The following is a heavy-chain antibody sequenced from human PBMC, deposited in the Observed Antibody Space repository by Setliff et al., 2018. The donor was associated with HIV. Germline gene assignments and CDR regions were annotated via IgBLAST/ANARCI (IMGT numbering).Heavy chain of an antibody. CDR3: ARDADDYYDSSGRDY. D-gene: IGHD3-22*01. J-gene: IGHJ4*02. CDR1: GYTFTSYG. Sequence: ASVKVSCKPSGYTFTSYGLSWVRQATGQGLEWMGWMNPNSGNTGYAQKFQGRVTITADKSTSTAYMELSSLRSEDTAVYYCARDADDYYDSSGRDYWGQGTLVTVSS. V-gene: IGHV1-8*03. CDR2: MNPNSGNT.